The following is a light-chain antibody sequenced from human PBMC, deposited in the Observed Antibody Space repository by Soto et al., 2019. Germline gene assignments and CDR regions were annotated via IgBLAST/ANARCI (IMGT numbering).Light chain of an antibody. V-gene: IGLV1-51*01. CDR1: SSNIGNNY. Sequence: PGQKVTISCSGRSSNIGNNYVSWYQQLPGTAPKLLIYDNNKRPSGIPDRFSGSKSGTSATLGITGLQTGDEADYYCATWDSSLSAGGYVFGTGTKVTVL. CDR3: ATWDSSLSAGGYV. J-gene: IGLJ1*01. CDR2: DNN.